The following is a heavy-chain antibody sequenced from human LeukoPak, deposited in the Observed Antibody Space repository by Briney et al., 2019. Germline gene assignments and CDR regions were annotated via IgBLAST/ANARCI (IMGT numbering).Heavy chain of an antibody. CDR3: ARSYQWMITPDY. V-gene: IGHV3-48*03. Sequence: GGSLRLSCAASGFTFSSYEMNWVRQAPGKGLEWGSYISSSGSTIYYADSVKGRFTISRDNAKNSLYLQMNSLRAEDTAVYYCARSYQWMITPDYWGQGTLVTVSS. J-gene: IGHJ4*02. CDR1: GFTFSSYE. D-gene: IGHD2-8*01. CDR2: ISSSGSTI.